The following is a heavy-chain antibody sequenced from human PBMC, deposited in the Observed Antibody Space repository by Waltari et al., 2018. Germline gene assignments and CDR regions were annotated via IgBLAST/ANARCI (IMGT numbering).Heavy chain of an antibody. CDR3: ARSENPAKLDP. V-gene: IGHV4-4*07. Sequence: QVQLQESGPGLVKPSETLSLTCTVSGGSISSYYWSWIRQPAGKGLEWIGRIYTSGSTNYNPALKCRVTMSVDTSKNQCSLKLSSVTAADTAVYYWARSENPAKLDPWGQGTLVTVSS. J-gene: IGHJ5*02. CDR1: GGSISSYY. CDR2: IYTSGST.